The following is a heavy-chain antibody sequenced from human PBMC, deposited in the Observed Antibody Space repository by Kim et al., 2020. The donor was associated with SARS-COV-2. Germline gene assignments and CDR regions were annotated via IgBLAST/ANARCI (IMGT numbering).Heavy chain of an antibody. CDR3: AKEYCSSTSCYLPYFDY. Sequence: VKGRFTISRDNSKNTLYLQMNSLRAEDTAVYYCAKEYCSSTSCYLPYFDYWGQGTLVTVSS. D-gene: IGHD2-2*01. J-gene: IGHJ4*02. V-gene: IGHV3-23*01.